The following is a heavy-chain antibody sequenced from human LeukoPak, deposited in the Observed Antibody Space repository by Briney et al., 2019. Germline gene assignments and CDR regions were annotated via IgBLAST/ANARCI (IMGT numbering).Heavy chain of an antibody. J-gene: IGHJ4*02. CDR2: IYPGDSDT. V-gene: IGHV5-51*01. CDR3: ARVQQLANVYYFDY. D-gene: IGHD6-13*01. CDR1: GDSFTSYW. Sequence: GGSLKISCKGSGDSFTSYWIGWVRQMPGKGLEWMGFIYPGDSDTRYSPSFQGQVTISADKSISTAYLQWSSLKASDTAMYYCARVQQLANVYYFDYWGQGTLVTVSS.